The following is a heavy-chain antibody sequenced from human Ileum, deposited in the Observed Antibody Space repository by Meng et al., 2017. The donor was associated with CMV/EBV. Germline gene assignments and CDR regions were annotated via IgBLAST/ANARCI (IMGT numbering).Heavy chain of an antibody. Sequence: GESLKISCAASGFTFSSYAMSWVRQAPGRGLEWVSALSPGGGATYYAQSVSGRFSVSRDNSKNMVFLQLNSLRAEDTAVYYCAKGNNTAGFHPSYYALDVWGQGTTVTVSS. CDR2: LSPGGGAT. CDR3: AKGNNTAGFHPSYYALDV. D-gene: IGHD2-8*02. V-gene: IGHV3-23*01. CDR1: GFTFSSYA. J-gene: IGHJ6*02.